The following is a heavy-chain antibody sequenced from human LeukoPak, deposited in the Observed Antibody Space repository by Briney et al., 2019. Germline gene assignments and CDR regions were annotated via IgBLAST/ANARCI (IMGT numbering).Heavy chain of an antibody. CDR1: GGSLSGYY. Sequence: SETLSLTCAVYGGSLSGYYWSWIRQPPGKGLEWIGEIKESEKTNHNPSLKSRVTISIDTSKNQFSLKLSSVTAADTAAYYCAREGLRNVHNPLGYWGQGTLVTVSS. CDR2: IKESEKT. CDR3: AREGLRNVHNPLGY. V-gene: IGHV4-34*01. J-gene: IGHJ4*02. D-gene: IGHD5-24*01.